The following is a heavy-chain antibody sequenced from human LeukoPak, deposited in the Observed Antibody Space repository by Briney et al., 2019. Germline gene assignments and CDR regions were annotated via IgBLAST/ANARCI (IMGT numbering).Heavy chain of an antibody. CDR3: ARQAVSYYYDSSGSYYFDY. Sequence: GGSLRLSCAASGITFSSYGMSWVRQAPGKGLEWVSSISSTGGTTYYADSVKGRFTISRDNSKNTLYLQMNSLRAEDTAVYYCARQAVSYYYDSSGSYYFDYWGQGTLVTVSS. J-gene: IGHJ4*02. CDR2: ISSTGGTT. V-gene: IGHV3-23*01. D-gene: IGHD3-22*01. CDR1: GITFSSYG.